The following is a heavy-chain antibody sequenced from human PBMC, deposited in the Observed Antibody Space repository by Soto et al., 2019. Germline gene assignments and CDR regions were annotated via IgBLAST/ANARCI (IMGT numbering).Heavy chain of an antibody. V-gene: IGHV3-30-3*01. J-gene: IGHJ1*01. CDR3: ARSRSGAVPDSFGY. CDR2: ISKDGSVN. CDR1: GFMFSRYA. D-gene: IGHD3-3*01. Sequence: QVQLVESGGRVVQPGGSLRLSCAASGFMFSRYAIHWVRQAPGKGLEWVAVISKDGSVNYYADSVRGRFSISRDKSKTTVYLEMNGMRDDDTAVFYCARSRSGAVPDSFGYWGQGTLVTVSS.